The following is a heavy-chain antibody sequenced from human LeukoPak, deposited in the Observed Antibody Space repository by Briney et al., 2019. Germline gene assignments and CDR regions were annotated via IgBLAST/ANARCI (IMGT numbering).Heavy chain of an antibody. V-gene: IGHV3-23*01. CDR1: GFTFSTYA. Sequence: PGRSLRLSCAASGFTFSTYAMTWVRQAPGKGLEWVSDINSSGETTNYADSVKGRFTISRDNYENTLYLQMNSLRAEDTAVYYCAKSGSYYGSGSYCDYWGQGTLVTVSS. CDR2: INSSGETT. J-gene: IGHJ4*02. CDR3: AKSGSYYGSGSYCDY. D-gene: IGHD3-10*01.